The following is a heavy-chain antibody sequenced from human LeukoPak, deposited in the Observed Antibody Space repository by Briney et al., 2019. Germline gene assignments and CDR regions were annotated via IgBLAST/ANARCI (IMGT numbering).Heavy chain of an antibody. J-gene: IGHJ5*02. CDR1: VFTFSSYS. CDR3: ERDMGYCSGGSCHNNWFDP. CDR2: ISSRSSTI. Sequence: GWSLRLSCAASVFTFSSYSMNWLRQAPGKGLEGVSYISSRSSTIYYPDSVKGRFTISIHNAKNSVYLQITSLRDEATAAYYCERDMGYCSGGSCHNNWFDPWGQGTVVTVSS. V-gene: IGHV3-48*02. D-gene: IGHD2-15*01.